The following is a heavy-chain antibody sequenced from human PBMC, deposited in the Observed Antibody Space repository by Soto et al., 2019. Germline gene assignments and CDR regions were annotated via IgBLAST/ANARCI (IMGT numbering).Heavy chain of an antibody. CDR3: ARGHEYGGNSDAFDI. CDR2: ILPVFGTA. V-gene: IGHV1-69*14. CDR1: GGTFSTSS. D-gene: IGHD4-17*01. J-gene: IGHJ3*02. Sequence: QVHLVQSGAEVKKPGSSVKVSCKASGGTFSTSSINWLRQAPGQRPEWMGNILPVFGTADYAQKFRDRVTITADNATNTAYMELRSLFPEDAAVYYSARGHEYGGNSDAFDIWGQGTVVTVSS.